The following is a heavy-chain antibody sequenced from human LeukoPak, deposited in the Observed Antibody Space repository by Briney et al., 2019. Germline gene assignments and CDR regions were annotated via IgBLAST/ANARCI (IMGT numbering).Heavy chain of an antibody. CDR2: IY. D-gene: IGHD6-19*01. Sequence: SSETLSLTCTVSGGSISAYYWNWIRQPPGQGLEWIGSIYNYNPSLESRVTISVDTSKNQFSLKLSSVTAADTAIYYCAGNSSGWYDYSYQYKDVWGKGTTVTVSS. J-gene: IGHJ6*03. CDR1: GGSISAYY. V-gene: IGHV4-59*01. CDR3: AGNSSGWYDYSYQYKDV.